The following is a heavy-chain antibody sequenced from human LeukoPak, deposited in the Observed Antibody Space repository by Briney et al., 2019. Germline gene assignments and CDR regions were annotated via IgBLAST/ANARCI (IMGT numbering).Heavy chain of an antibody. V-gene: IGHV3-53*01. CDR1: GFSFSSYA. Sequence: GGPLRLSCAASGFSFSSYAMSWVRQAPGKGLEWVSVIYRGGSTYNADSVTGRFTISRDNSKNTLYLQMNSLRAEDTAVYYCASTLYSSSWWAFDYWGQGTLVTVSS. CDR3: ASTLYSSSWWAFDY. D-gene: IGHD6-13*01. CDR2: IYRGGST. J-gene: IGHJ4*02.